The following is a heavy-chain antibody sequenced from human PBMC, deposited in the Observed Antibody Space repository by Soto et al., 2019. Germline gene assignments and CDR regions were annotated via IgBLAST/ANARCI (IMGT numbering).Heavy chain of an antibody. CDR1: GFTFSSYA. CDR2: ISGSGGST. J-gene: IGHJ4*02. D-gene: IGHD3-9*01. Sequence: SGGSLRLSCAASGFTFSSYAMSWVRQAPGKGLEWVSAISGSGGSTYYADSVKGRFTISRDNSKNTLYLQMNSLRAEDTAVYYIAKYPSYYDILTGPNWGQGTLVTVSS. CDR3: AKYPSYYDILTGPN. V-gene: IGHV3-23*01.